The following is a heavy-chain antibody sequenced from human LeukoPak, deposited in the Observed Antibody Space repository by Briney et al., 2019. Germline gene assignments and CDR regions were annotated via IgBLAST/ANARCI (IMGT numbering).Heavy chain of an antibody. CDR1: GGPFSGYF. V-gene: IGHV4-34*01. Sequence: SETLSLTCAVSGGPFSGYFWSWIRQSSGKGLEWIGEIHNSGTTNYNPSLNSRVTISEDTSKNQFYLNLSSVTAADTAVYYCARRYYYNLGSFPFDFWGQGTLITVSS. CDR2: IHNSGTT. J-gene: IGHJ4*02. CDR3: ARRYYYNLGSFPFDF. D-gene: IGHD3-10*01.